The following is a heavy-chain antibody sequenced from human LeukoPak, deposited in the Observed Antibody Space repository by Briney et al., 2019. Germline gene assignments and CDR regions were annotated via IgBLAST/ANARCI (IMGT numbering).Heavy chain of an antibody. CDR1: GGSISSGGYS. D-gene: IGHD5-18*01. Sequence: SETLSLTCAVSGGSISSGGYSWSWIRQPPGKGLEWIGYIYHSGSTYYNPSLKSRVTISVDRSKNQFSLKLSSVTAADTAVYYSARGQTAMGPYFDYWGQGTLVTVSS. J-gene: IGHJ4*02. CDR3: ARGQTAMGPYFDY. V-gene: IGHV4-30-2*01. CDR2: IYHSGST.